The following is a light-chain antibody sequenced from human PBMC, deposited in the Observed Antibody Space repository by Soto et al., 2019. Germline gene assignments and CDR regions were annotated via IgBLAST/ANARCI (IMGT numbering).Light chain of an antibody. CDR1: QSISSNY. J-gene: IGKJ2*01. CDR2: GAS. Sequence: EIVLTQSPGTLSLSPGERATLSCRDSQSISSNYLAWYQQKPGQAPRLLIYGASSRATGIPDRFSGSGSGTDFTLTISILEPEDFAVYYCQHYGRSAYTFGQGTTLEIK. CDR3: QHYGRSAYT. V-gene: IGKV3-20*01.